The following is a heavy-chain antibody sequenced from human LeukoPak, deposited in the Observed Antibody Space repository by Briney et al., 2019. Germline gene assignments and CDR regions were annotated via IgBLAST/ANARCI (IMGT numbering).Heavy chain of an antibody. CDR3: ARDMRLGSSGPIAAAGYGL. CDR1: GGTFSSYA. J-gene: IGHJ2*01. Sequence: GSSVKVSCKASGGTFSSYAISWVRQAPGQGLEWMGWISAYNGNTNYAQKLQGRVTMTTDTSTSTAYMELRSLRSDDTAVYYCARDMRLGSSGPIAAAGYGLWGRGTLVTVSS. CDR2: ISAYNGNT. V-gene: IGHV1-18*01. D-gene: IGHD6-13*01.